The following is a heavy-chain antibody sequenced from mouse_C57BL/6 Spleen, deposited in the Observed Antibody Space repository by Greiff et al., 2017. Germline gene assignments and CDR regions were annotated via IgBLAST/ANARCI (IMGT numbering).Heavy chain of an antibody. V-gene: IGHV1-59*01. CDR3: ARGGSYDYHYYAMDY. CDR2: IDPSDSYT. Sequence: QVQLQQPGAELVRPGTSVKLSCKASGYTFTSYWMHWVKQRPGQGLEWIGVIDPSDSYTNYNQKFKGKATLTVDTSSSTAYMQLSSLTSEDSAVYYCARGGSYDYHYYAMDYWGQGTSVTVSS. J-gene: IGHJ4*01. D-gene: IGHD2-4*01. CDR1: GYTFTSYW.